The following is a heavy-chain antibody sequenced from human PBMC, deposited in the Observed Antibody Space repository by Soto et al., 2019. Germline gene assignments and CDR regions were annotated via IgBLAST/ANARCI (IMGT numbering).Heavy chain of an antibody. J-gene: IGHJ6*02. CDR3: APMGV. CDR1: GFTFSSYA. V-gene: IGHV3-23*01. CDR2: ISGVDNST. Sequence: GGSLRLSCAASGFTFSSYAMSWVRQAPGKGLEWVSAISGVDNSTYYADSVKGRFTISRDNSKNMLYLQMSSLRADDTAVYYCAPMGVWGQGTTVTVSS.